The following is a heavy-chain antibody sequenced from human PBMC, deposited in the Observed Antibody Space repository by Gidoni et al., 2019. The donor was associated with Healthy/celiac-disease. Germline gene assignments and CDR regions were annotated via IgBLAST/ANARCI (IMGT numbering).Heavy chain of an antibody. CDR1: GSTFSSYS. V-gene: IGHV3-21*01. J-gene: IGHJ6*02. Sequence: EVQLVESGGGLVKPGGSLRLSCAASGSTFSSYSMNWVRQAPGKGLEGVSSISSGSTYIYYADSVKGRFTISRDNAKNSLYLQMDSLRAEDTAVYYCARPSERHSSNYYGMDVWGHGTTVTVSS. D-gene: IGHD6-13*01. CDR3: ARPSERHSSNYYGMDV. CDR2: ISSGSTYI.